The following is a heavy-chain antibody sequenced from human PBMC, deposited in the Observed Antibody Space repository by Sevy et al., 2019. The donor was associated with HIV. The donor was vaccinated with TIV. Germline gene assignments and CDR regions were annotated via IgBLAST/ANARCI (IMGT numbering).Heavy chain of an antibody. J-gene: IGHJ6*02. Sequence: SETSLTCTVSGGSISSYYWSWIRQPPGKGLEWIGYIYYSGSTNYNPSLKSRVTISVDTSKNQFSLKLSSVTAADTAVYYCARVDGVTTRIGMDVWGQGTTVTVSS. D-gene: IGHD4-17*01. V-gene: IGHV4-59*01. CDR3: ARVDGVTTRIGMDV. CDR2: IYYSGST. CDR1: GGSISSYY.